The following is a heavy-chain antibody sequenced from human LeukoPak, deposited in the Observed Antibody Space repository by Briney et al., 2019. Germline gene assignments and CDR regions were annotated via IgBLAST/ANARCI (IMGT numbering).Heavy chain of an antibody. J-gene: IGHJ6*03. Sequence: PGGSLRLSCAASGFTFSSYGMHWVRQAPGKGLEWVAVIWYDGSNKYYADSVKVRFTLSRDNSKITLYLQMNSLRAEDTAVYYCAKAEDDSSGYYYYYYMDVWGKGTTVTVSS. CDR3: AKAEDDSSGYYYYYYMDV. CDR1: GFTFSSYG. V-gene: IGHV3-33*06. CDR2: IWYDGSNK. D-gene: IGHD3-22*01.